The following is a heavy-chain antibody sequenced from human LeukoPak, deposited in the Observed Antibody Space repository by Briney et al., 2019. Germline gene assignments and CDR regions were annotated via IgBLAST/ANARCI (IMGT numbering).Heavy chain of an antibody. J-gene: IGHJ4*02. CDR3: ARDRADGYNYGDYFDN. V-gene: IGHV3-66*01. CDR1: GFVVSSNY. Sequence: GGSLRLSCAGSGFVVSSNYMSWVRQAAGKGLEWVSVIYGSSRTYYADSVKGRFTISRDNSKNTVYLQMDSLRAEDTAVYYCARDRADGYNYGDYFDNWGQGTLVTVSS. D-gene: IGHD5-18*01. CDR2: IYGSSRT.